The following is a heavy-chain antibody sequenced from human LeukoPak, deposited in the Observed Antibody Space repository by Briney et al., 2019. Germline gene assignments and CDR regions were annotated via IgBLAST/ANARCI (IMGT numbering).Heavy chain of an antibody. CDR3: ARAAIVVVPAADV. J-gene: IGHJ6*02. CDR1: GGTFSSYA. Sequence: SVKVSCKASGGTFSSYAISWVRQAPGQGLEWMGGIIPIFGTANYAQKFQGRVTITRDTSASTAYMELSSLRSEDTAVYYCARAAIVVVPAADVWGQGTTVTVSS. D-gene: IGHD2-2*01. CDR2: IIPIFGTA. V-gene: IGHV1-69*05.